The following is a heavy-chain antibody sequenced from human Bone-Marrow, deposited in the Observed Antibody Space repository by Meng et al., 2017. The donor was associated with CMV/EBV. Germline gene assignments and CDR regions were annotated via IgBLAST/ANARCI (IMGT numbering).Heavy chain of an antibody. CDR2: IYYSGST. D-gene: IGHD6-6*01. CDR1: GGSISSSSYY. V-gene: IGHV4-39*06. Sequence: SETLSLTCTVSGGSISSSSYYWGWIRQPPGKGLEWIGSIYYSGSTYYNPSLRSRVTMSLDTSKNQFPLELSSVTAADTALYYCARISSSSRPNFEYWGQRTLVTVSS. J-gene: IGHJ4*02. CDR3: ARISSSSRPNFEY.